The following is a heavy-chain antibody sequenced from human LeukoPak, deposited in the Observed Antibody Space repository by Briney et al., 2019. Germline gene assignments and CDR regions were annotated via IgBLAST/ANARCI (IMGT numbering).Heavy chain of an antibody. CDR3: AKDRETTASGTFDY. D-gene: IGHD6-13*01. CDR2: ISDDGSSK. J-gene: IGHJ4*02. Sequence: PGGSLRLSCAASGFTFRNYGMHCLRQAPGKGLEWVAVISDDGSSKHYADSVKGRFTISRDNSNNTLYLQMNSLRAKDTAVYYCAKDRETTASGTFDYWGQGTLVTVSS. CDR1: GFTFRNYG. V-gene: IGHV3-30*18.